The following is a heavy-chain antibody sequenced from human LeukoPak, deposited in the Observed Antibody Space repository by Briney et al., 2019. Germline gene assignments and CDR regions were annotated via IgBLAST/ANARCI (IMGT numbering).Heavy chain of an antibody. V-gene: IGHV4-34*01. CDR1: GGSFSGYY. CDR3: ARVGPLTTKVTTGGVDY. CDR2: INHSGST. Sequence: SETLSLTCAVYGGSFSGYYWSWIRQPPGKGLAWIGEINHSGSTNYNPSLKSRVTISVDTSKNQFSLKLSSVTAADTAVYYCARVGPLTTKVTTGGVDYWGQGTLVTVSS. D-gene: IGHD4-17*01. J-gene: IGHJ4*02.